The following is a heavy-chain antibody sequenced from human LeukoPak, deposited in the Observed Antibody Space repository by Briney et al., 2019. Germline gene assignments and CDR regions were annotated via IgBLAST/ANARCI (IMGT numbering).Heavy chain of an antibody. D-gene: IGHD1-1*01. J-gene: IGHJ6*02. CDR1: GGSISSSNW. CDR3: ARDTKSRDYYYYGMDV. CDR2: IYHSGST. V-gene: IGHV4-4*02. Sequence: SGTLFLTCAVSGGSISSSNWWSWVRQPPGKGLEWIGEIYHSGSTNYNPSLKSRVTISVDKSKNQFSLKLSSVTAADTAVYYCARDTKSRDYYYYGMDVWGQGTTVTVSS.